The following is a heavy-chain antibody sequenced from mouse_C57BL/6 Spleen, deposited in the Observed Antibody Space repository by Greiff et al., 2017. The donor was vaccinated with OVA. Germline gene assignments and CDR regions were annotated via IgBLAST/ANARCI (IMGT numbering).Heavy chain of an antibody. Sequence: EVQLQESGPGLVKPSQSLSLTCSVTGYSITSGYYWNWIRQFPGNKLEWMGYISYDGSNNYNPSLKNRISITRDTSKNQFFLKLNSVTTEDTATYYCARDEGDYDDYFDYWGQGTTLTVSS. CDR2: ISYDGSN. D-gene: IGHD2-4*01. J-gene: IGHJ2*01. CDR3: ARDEGDYDDYFDY. V-gene: IGHV3-6*01. CDR1: GYSITSGYY.